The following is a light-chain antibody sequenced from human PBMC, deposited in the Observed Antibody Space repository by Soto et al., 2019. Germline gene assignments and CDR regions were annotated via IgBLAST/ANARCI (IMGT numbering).Light chain of an antibody. J-gene: IGKJ1*01. Sequence: IQMTQSPSSLSASVGDRVTITCRASQGIRNDLGWYQQKPGKAPRLLIYDVSTLESGVPSRFSGSGSGTEFTLTISGLQPDDFATYYCQQYNSYSWTFGQGTKVDI. CDR2: DVS. CDR1: QGIRND. CDR3: QQYNSYSWT. V-gene: IGKV1-17*01.